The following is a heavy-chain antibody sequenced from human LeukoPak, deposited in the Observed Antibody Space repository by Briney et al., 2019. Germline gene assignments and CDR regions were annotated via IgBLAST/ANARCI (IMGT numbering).Heavy chain of an antibody. CDR3: ARGDSGSYLGSYNYYMDV. CDR1: GGSFSGYY. J-gene: IGHJ6*03. V-gene: IGHV4-34*01. Sequence: PSETLSLTCAVYGGSFSGYYWSWIRQPPGKGLEWIGEINHSGSTNYNPSLKSRVTISVDTSKNQFSLKLSSVTAADTAVYYCARGDSGSYLGSYNYYMDVWGKGTTVTVSS. D-gene: IGHD1-26*01. CDR2: INHSGST.